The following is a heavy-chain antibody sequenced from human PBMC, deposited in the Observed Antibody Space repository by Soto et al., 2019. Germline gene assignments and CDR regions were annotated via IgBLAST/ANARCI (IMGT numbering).Heavy chain of an antibody. D-gene: IGHD6-19*01. CDR1: GFTFSSYG. Sequence: QPGGSLRLSCAASGFTFSSYGMHWVRQAPGKGLEWVAVIWYDGSNKYYADSVEGRFLISRDNSKNTMNLQVKRLRPEDTALYYCVRGATTTGWFDAFDLWGRGTMVTVSS. CDR2: IWYDGSNK. CDR3: VRGATTTGWFDAFDL. V-gene: IGHV3-33*03. J-gene: IGHJ3*01.